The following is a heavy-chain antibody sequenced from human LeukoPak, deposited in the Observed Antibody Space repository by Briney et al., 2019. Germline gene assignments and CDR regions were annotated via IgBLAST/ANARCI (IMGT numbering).Heavy chain of an antibody. V-gene: IGHV3-30*02. CDR2: IRYDGSNK. D-gene: IGHD3-3*01. CDR1: GFTFSSYG. CDR3: AKETGFWSADLY. Sequence: PGGSLRLSCAASGFTFSSYGMHWVRQAPGKGLEGVAFIRYDGSNKYYADSVKGRFTISRDNSKNTLYLQMNSLRAEDTAVYYCAKETGFWSADLYWGQGTLVTVSS. J-gene: IGHJ4*02.